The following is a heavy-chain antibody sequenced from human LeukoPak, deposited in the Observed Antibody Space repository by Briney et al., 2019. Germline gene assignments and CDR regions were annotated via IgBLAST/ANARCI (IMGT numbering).Heavy chain of an antibody. V-gene: IGHV3-48*03. Sequence: GSLRLSCAASGFTFSSYEMNWVRQAPGKGLEWVSYISSSGSTIYYADSVRGRFTISRDNAKNSLYLQMTSLRAEDTAVYYCARVGWGLFDYWGQGTLVTVSS. J-gene: IGHJ4*02. CDR2: ISSSGSTI. CDR1: GFTFSSYE. D-gene: IGHD7-27*01. CDR3: ARVGWGLFDY.